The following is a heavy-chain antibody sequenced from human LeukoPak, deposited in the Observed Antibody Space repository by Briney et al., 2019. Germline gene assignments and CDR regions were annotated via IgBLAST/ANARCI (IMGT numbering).Heavy chain of an antibody. CDR3: AGDRGGLTYGKDI. J-gene: IGHJ6*02. Sequence: GGSLSLFCTASGFTFNTHAMSWVRQAPGKGLEWVSTISGTGSNRYYADSVRGRFTISRDNSKNTLSLQMNSLRAEDTAVYYCAGDRGGLTYGKDIWGQGTTVTVSS. V-gene: IGHV3-23*01. CDR1: GFTFNTHA. D-gene: IGHD2-15*01. CDR2: ISGTGSNR.